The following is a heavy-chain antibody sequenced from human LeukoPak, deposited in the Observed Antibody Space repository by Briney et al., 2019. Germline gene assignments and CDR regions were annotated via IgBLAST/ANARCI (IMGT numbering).Heavy chain of an antibody. V-gene: IGHV1-8*01. CDR1: GYTFTSYE. Sequence: ASVKVSCKASGYTFTSYEIKWVGQANGQGSEWMGWMNPNSGITGYAHKFHGRVFMTRSSSISTAYLELSVLTSEDTAVYYCSRTFPATPGRDFDYWGQGTLVTVSS. CDR3: SRTFPATPGRDFDY. CDR2: MNPNSGIT. J-gene: IGHJ4*02. D-gene: IGHD1-26*01.